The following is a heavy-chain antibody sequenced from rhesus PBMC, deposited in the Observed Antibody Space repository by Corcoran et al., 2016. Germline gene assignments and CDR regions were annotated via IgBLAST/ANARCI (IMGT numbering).Heavy chain of an antibody. CDR2: IDGSSGIT. J-gene: IGHJ3*01. V-gene: IGHV4-76*01. CDR1: GGSISSGYA. Sequence: QVQLQASGPGVVKPSETLSITCAVSGGSISSGYAWSWIRQPPGKGLEWIGYIDGSSGITNDNPSLKTRGTISKAASKNQFSLKLSSGTAADTAVYYCASPHDYGSSRDAVDFWGQGLRVTVSS. CDR3: ASPHDYGSSRDAVDF. D-gene: IGHD4-29*01.